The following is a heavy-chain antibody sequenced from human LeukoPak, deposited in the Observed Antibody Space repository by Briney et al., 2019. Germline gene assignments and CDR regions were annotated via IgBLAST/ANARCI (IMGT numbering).Heavy chain of an antibody. CDR2: IKQDGSMK. CDR1: GFTFSRHW. J-gene: IGHJ4*02. V-gene: IGHV3-7*01. Sequence: LAGGSLRLSCEASGFTFSRHWMSWVRQAPGGGLEWVANIKQDGSMKQYADSVRGRFIISRDNAKNSVYLQLSSLKAEDSAVYFCARDEGGGYYVYWGQGTLVTVSS. CDR3: ARDEGGGYYVY. D-gene: IGHD2/OR15-2a*01.